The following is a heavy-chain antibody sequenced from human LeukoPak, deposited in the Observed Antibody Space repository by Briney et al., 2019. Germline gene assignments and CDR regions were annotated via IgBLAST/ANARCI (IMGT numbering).Heavy chain of an antibody. CDR2: TRNKANSYTT. Sequence: PGRSLRLSCAASGFTFSDHYMDWVRQAPGKGLEWVGRTRNKANSYTTEYAASVKGRFTISRDDSKNSLYLQMNSLKTEDTAVYYCVLVRGDYEFDPWGQGTLVTVSS. J-gene: IGHJ5*02. V-gene: IGHV3-72*01. D-gene: IGHD4-17*01. CDR1: GFTFSDHY. CDR3: VLVRGDYEFDP.